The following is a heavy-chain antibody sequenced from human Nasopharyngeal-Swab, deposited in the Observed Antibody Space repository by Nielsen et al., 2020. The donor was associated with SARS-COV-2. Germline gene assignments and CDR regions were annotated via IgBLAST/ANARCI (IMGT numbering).Heavy chain of an antibody. CDR1: GFTFSSYW. D-gene: IGHD3-22*01. V-gene: IGHV3-7*03. J-gene: IGHJ6*02. Sequence: GESLKISCAASGFTFSSYWMSWVRQAPGKGLEWVANIKQDGSEKYYVDSVKGRFTISRDNAKNSLYLQMNSLRAEDTAVYYCARDCDDSSGSAYYYGMDVWGQGTTVTVSS. CDR2: IKQDGSEK. CDR3: ARDCDDSSGSAYYYGMDV.